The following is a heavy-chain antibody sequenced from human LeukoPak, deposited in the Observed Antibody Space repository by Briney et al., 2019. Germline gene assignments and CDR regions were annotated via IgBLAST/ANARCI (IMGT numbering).Heavy chain of an antibody. CDR1: GYTFTSYG. Sequence: GASVKVSCKASGYTFTSYGISWVRQAPGQGLEWMGWISAYNGNTNYAQKLQGRVTMTTDTSTSTAYMELRSLRSDYTAVYYCARESSSWYAASDFDIWGQGTMVTVSS. J-gene: IGHJ3*02. V-gene: IGHV1-18*01. CDR3: ARESSSWYAASDFDI. CDR2: ISAYNGNT. D-gene: IGHD6-13*01.